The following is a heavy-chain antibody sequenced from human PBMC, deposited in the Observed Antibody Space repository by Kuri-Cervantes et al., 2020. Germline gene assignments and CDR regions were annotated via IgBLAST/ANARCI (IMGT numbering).Heavy chain of an antibody. CDR2: ISSSGSTI. Sequence: GESLKISCAASGFTFSDYYMSWIRQAPGKGLEWVSYISSSGSTIYYGDSVKGRFTISRDNAKNSLYLQMNSLRAEDTAIYYCAILKGFYGKDVWGQGTTVTVSS. V-gene: IGHV3-11*04. CDR1: GFTFSDYY. CDR3: AILKGFYGKDV. J-gene: IGHJ6*02.